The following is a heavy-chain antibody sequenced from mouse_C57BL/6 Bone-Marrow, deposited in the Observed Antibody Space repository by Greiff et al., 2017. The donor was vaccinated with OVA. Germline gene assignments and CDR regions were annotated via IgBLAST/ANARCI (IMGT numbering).Heavy chain of an antibody. CDR1: GYTFTSYG. D-gene: IGHD1-1*01. Sequence: QVQLKQSGAELARPGASVKLSCKASGYTFTSYGISWVKQRTGQGLEWIGEIYPRSGNTYYNEKFKGKATLTADKSSSTAYMELRSLTSEDSAVYFCARRGKTLSWFAYWGQGPLVTVSA. CDR3: ARRGKTLSWFAY. CDR2: IYPRSGNT. V-gene: IGHV1-81*01. J-gene: IGHJ3*01.